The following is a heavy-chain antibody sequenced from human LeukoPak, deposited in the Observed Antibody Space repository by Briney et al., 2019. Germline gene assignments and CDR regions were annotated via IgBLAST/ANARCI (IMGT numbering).Heavy chain of an antibody. Sequence: PGRSLRLSCAASGFTFSSYGMHWVRQAPGKGLEWVAVIWYDGSNKYYADSVKGRFTISRDNSKSTLYLQMNSLKAEDTAVYYCASNWAYDYVVQSYWGQGTLVTVSS. J-gene: IGHJ4*02. CDR1: GFTFSSYG. CDR3: ASNWAYDYVVQSY. CDR2: IWYDGSNK. D-gene: IGHD3-16*01. V-gene: IGHV3-33*01.